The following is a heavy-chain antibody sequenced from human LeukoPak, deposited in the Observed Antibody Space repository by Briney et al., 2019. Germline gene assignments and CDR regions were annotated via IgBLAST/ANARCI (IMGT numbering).Heavy chain of an antibody. J-gene: IGHJ4*02. CDR2: IFRDDSSI. CDR3: VRSYDY. CDR1: GFTFSNNW. V-gene: IGHV3-74*03. Sequence: PGGSLRLSCAASGFTFSNNWMHWVRQAPGKGLVWVSRIFRDDSSISYADSVRGRLTISRDNAKNTLYLQMNSLRADDTAVYYCVRSYDYWGQGTMVIVSS.